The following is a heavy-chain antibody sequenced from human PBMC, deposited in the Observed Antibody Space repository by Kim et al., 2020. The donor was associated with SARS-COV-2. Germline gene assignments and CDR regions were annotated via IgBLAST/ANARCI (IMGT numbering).Heavy chain of an antibody. CDR1: GYTFTSYG. V-gene: IGHV1-18*01. J-gene: IGHJ6*02. CDR3: ARGLELLWFGELSRFVGMDV. D-gene: IGHD3-10*01. CDR2: ISAYNGNT. Sequence: ASVKVSCKASGYTFTSYGISWVRQAPGQGLEWMGWISAYNGNTNYAQKLQGRVTMTTDTSTSTAYMELRSLRSDDTAVYYCARGLELLWFGELSRFVGMDVWGQGTTVTVSS.